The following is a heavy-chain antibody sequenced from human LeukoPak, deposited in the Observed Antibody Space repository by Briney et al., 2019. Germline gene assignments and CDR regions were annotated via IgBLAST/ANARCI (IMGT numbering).Heavy chain of an antibody. D-gene: IGHD3-10*01. V-gene: IGHV4-59*01. CDR1: GVSINGFY. J-gene: IGHJ4*02. Sequence: SETLSLTCTVSGVSINGFYWSWIRQPPGKGPEWMGYIYYSGTTNYNPSLRSRVTISVDTSKNQFSLKLSSVTAADTAVYYCAREVLDYSGSGTYYRHFDFWGQGTLVTVSS. CDR3: AREVLDYSGSGTYYRHFDF. CDR2: IYYSGTT.